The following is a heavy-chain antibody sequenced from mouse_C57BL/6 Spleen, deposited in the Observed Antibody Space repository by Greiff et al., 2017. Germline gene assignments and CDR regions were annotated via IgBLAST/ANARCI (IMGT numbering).Heavy chain of an antibody. CDR1: GFTFSDYG. CDR3: ARNWGGAMDY. V-gene: IGHV5-17*01. D-gene: IGHD4-1*01. J-gene: IGHJ4*01. CDR2: ISSGSSTI. Sequence: EVKLQESGGGLVKPGGSLKLSCAASGFTFSDYGMHWVRQAPGQGLEWVAYISSGSSTIYYADTVKGRFTISRDNAKNTLFLQMTSLRSEDTAMYYCARNWGGAMDYWGQGTSVTVSS.